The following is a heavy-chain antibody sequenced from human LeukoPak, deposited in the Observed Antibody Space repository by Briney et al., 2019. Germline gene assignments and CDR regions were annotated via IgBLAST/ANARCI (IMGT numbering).Heavy chain of an antibody. D-gene: IGHD2-21*01. CDR2: IQAGGDEK. V-gene: IGHV3-30*02. J-gene: IGHJ4*02. CDR1: GFTFSTYG. CDR3: ARDTPGFGGDDFDY. Sequence: GGSLRLSCAASGFTFSTYGMHWVRQAPGKGLEWMTFIQAGGDEKYYAESVKGRFTVSRDSSKNTLYLQMNSLRAEDTAVYYCARDTPGFGGDDFDYWGQGALVTVSS.